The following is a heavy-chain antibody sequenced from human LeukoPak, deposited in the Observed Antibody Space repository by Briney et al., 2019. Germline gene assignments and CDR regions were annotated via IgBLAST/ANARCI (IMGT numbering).Heavy chain of an antibody. Sequence: QPGGSLRLSCAVSGFTFSNYSMNWVRQAPGKGLVWVALIYGDGSFTRYADSVKGRFTISRDNAKNTVYLQMNSLRVEDTAVYYCARVYETNGYLYWGQGSLVTVSS. J-gene: IGHJ4*02. V-gene: IGHV3-74*01. CDR2: IYGDGSFT. CDR1: GFTFSNYS. D-gene: IGHD3-22*01. CDR3: ARVYETNGYLY.